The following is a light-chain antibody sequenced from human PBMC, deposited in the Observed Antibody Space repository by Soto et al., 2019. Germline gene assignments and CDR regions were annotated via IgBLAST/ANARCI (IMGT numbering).Light chain of an antibody. CDR1: SSDVGSYNL. J-gene: IGLJ2*01. V-gene: IGLV2-23*01. Sequence: QPASVSGSPGQSITISCTGTSSDVGSYNLVSWYQQHPGKAPKLMIYEGSKRPSGVSNRFSGSKSGNTASLTISGLQAEDEADYYCCSYAGTVVFGGGTKVTVL. CDR3: CSYAGTVV. CDR2: EGS.